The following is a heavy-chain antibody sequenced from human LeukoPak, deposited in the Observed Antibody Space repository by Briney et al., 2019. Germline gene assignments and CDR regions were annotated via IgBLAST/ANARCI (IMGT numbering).Heavy chain of an antibody. CDR1: GFTFSSYW. J-gene: IGHJ3*02. CDR2: IKQDGSEK. Sequence: PGGSLRLSCAASGFTFSSYWMSWVRQAPGKGLGWVANIKQDGSEKYYVDSVKGRFTISRDNAKNSLYLQMNSLRAEDTAVYYCAREILQWLSPRGAFDIWGQGTMVTVSS. D-gene: IGHD6-19*01. V-gene: IGHV3-7*01. CDR3: AREILQWLSPRGAFDI.